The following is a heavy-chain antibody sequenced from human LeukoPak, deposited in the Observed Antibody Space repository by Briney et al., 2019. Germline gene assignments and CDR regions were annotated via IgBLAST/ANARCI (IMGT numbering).Heavy chain of an antibody. CDR3: ARDERYDSSGYPFDY. CDR1: GYTFTGYY. D-gene: IGHD3-22*01. V-gene: IGHV1-2*02. Sequence: GASVKVSCKASGYTFTGYYIHWVRQAPGQGLEWMGWINPNSGGTNYAQKFQGRVTMTRDTSISTAYMELSRLRSDDTAVYCCARDERYDSSGYPFDYWGQGTLVTVSS. CDR2: INPNSGGT. J-gene: IGHJ4*02.